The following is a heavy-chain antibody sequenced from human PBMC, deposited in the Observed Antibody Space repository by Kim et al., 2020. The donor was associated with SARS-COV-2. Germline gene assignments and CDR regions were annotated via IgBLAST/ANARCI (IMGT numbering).Heavy chain of an antibody. Sequence: YADSVKGRFTISRDNSKNTLYLQMNSLRAEDTAVYYCAKDLKLSSGYYDYWGQGTLVTVSS. V-gene: IGHV3-23*01. CDR3: AKDLKLSSGYYDY. J-gene: IGHJ4*02. D-gene: IGHD3-22*01.